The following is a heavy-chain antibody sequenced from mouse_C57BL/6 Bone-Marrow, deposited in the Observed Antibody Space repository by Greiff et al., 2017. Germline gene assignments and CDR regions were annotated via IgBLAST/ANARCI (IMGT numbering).Heavy chain of an antibody. Sequence: EVKLMESGGDLVKPGGSLKLSCAASGFTFSSYGMSWVRQTPDKRLEWVATISSGGSYTYYPASVKGRFTISRDNAKNTMYLQMSSLKSEDTAMYYCARRFYFDYWGQGTTLTVA. CDR3: ARRFYFDY. J-gene: IGHJ2*01. CDR1: GFTFSSYG. V-gene: IGHV5-6*02. CDR2: ISSGGSYT.